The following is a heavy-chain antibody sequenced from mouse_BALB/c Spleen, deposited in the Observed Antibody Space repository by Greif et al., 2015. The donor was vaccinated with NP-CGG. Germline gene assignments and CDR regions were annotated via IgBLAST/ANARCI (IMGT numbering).Heavy chain of an antibody. CDR3: GSYNYYAMDY. Sequence: QVQLQQSGSVLVRPGASVKLSCKASGYTFTSSWMHWAKQRPGQGLEWIGEIHPNSGNTNYNEKFKGKATLTVDTSSSAAYVDLSSLTSEDSAVYYCGSYNYYAMDYWGQGTSVTVSS. V-gene: IGHV1S130*01. CDR1: GYTFTSSW. J-gene: IGHJ4*01. CDR2: IHPNSGNT. D-gene: IGHD2-12*01.